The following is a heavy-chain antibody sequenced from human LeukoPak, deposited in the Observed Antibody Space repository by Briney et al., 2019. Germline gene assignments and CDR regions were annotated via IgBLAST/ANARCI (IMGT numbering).Heavy chain of an antibody. CDR1: GGSFSGSY. CDR3: ARRHWSYNILTGYVSYFDY. J-gene: IGHJ4*02. CDR2: INDKEIT. Sequence: SETLSLTCAVYGGSFSGSYWSWIRQPPGKGLEWIGEINDKEITNYNTSLKSRVTISVDTSKNQFSLKLSSVTAADTAVYYCARRHWSYNILTGYVSYFDYWGQGSLVTVSS. V-gene: IGHV4-34*01. D-gene: IGHD3-9*01.